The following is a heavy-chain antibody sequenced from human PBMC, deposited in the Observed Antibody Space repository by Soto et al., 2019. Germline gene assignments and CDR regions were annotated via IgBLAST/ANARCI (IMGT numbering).Heavy chain of an antibody. V-gene: IGHV3-7*04. CDR3: ARGAAAGFPFPDY. Sequence: GGSLRLSCAASGFTFSSYWMNWVRQAPGRGLEWVANIKQDGNEKHYVDSVKGRFTISRDSAKNSLYLQMNSLRAEDTAVYYCARGAAAGFPFPDYWGQGTPVTVSS. D-gene: IGHD6-13*01. J-gene: IGHJ4*02. CDR2: IKQDGNEK. CDR1: GFTFSSYW.